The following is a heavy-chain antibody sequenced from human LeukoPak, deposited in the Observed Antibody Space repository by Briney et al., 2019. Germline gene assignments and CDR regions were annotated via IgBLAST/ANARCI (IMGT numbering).Heavy chain of an antibody. CDR3: GRWRYCSADICSGGDAFDV. J-gene: IGHJ3*01. D-gene: IGHD2-15*01. V-gene: IGHV4-4*07. CDR2: IYTRGST. Sequence: PSETLSLTSSVSGVSINNYYWSWLRQPAGKGLEWIGSIYTRGSTNYNPSLKSRVTISEDTSKNQFPLKLSSVTAADTGVYYCGRWRYCSADICSGGDAFDVWGQGTMVSVSS. CDR1: GVSINNYY.